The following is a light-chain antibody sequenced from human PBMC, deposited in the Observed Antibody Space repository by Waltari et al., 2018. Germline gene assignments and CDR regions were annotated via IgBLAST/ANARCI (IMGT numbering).Light chain of an antibody. CDR1: LSVCHSSANHNY. V-gene: IGKV4-1*01. CDR2: WAS. Sequence: DNVLTQSPDSQHVTLGETATINYKTSLSVCHSSANHNYLAWYQQRPGQPPKLLFYWASTRDSGVPDRFSASGSDTDFTLTITSLQAEDVAVYYCQQHFSSVSFGGGTKLAI. J-gene: IGKJ4*01. CDR3: QQHFSSVS.